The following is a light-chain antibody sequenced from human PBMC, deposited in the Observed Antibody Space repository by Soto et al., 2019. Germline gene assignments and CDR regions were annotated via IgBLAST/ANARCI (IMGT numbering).Light chain of an antibody. CDR3: QQYNKWPLT. CDR2: SAS. CDR1: QSVNNN. Sequence: EIVTTQSPVTLSVSPGERATLSCTASQSVNNNVAWYQQKPGHTPRLLIYSASIGATGTPARFSGSGSGPDFTLTISSLQSEDFAVYYCQQYNKWPLTFGPGTKVDIK. J-gene: IGKJ3*01. V-gene: IGKV3-15*01.